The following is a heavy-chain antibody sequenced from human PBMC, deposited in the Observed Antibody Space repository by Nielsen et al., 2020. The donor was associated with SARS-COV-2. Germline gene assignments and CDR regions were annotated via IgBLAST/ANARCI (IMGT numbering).Heavy chain of an antibody. CDR3: ARPDVDTSMAHLAGGFGSFFFAS. J-gene: IGHJ4*02. Sequence: GESLKISCKGSGYNFTTSWIGWVRQMPGQGLEWMGIIYPGDSDTRYSPSFQGQVTISADKSITTAYVQWTSLRASDTATYYCARPDVDTSMAHLAGGFGSFFFASWGRGTLVTVSS. CDR1: GYNFTTSW. D-gene: IGHD5-18*01. V-gene: IGHV5-51*01. CDR2: IYPGDSDT.